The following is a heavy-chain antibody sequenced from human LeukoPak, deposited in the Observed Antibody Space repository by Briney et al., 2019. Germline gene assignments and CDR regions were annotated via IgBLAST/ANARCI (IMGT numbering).Heavy chain of an antibody. V-gene: IGHV3-30*02. CDR2: ISFDV. Sequence: PGGSLRLSCAASGFTFSTSNMHWVRQAPGKGLEWLAFISFDVNYADSVKGRFSVTRDASNNAVYLQMSSLRPEDTAIYYCAKDYGSGTYAVDYWGQGTLITVSS. J-gene: IGHJ4*02. D-gene: IGHD3-10*01. CDR1: GFTFSTSN. CDR3: AKDYGSGTYAVDY.